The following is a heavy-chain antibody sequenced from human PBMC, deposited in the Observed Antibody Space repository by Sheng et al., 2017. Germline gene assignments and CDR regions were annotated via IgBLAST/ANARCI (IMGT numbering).Heavy chain of an antibody. V-gene: IGHV1-69*08. CDR3: ARDSDYDFWSGYYHPFDY. CDR2: IIPILGIA. CDR1: GGTFSSYT. D-gene: IGHD3-3*01. Sequence: QVQLVQSGAEVKKPGSSVKVSCKASGGTFSSYTISWVRQAPGQGLEWMGRIIPILGIANYAQKFQGRVTITADKSTSTAYMELSSLRSEDTAVYYCARDSDYDFWSGYYHPFDYWGQGTLVTVSS. J-gene: IGHJ4*02.